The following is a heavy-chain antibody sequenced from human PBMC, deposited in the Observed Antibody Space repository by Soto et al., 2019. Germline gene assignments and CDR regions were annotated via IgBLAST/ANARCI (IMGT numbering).Heavy chain of an antibody. Sequence: QVQLMESGGGVVQPGRSLRLSCAASGFSFHSYGMHWVRQAPGKGLEWVAVIWYDGSKKEFADSVKGRFTISRDNSKNPTYLGLSCLRVEDTAIYFCARDIYNYFRARPRGPYHRVDVWGQGTTAIVSS. CDR3: ARDIYNYFRARPRGPYHRVDV. V-gene: IGHV3-33*01. CDR2: IWYDGSKK. CDR1: GFSFHSYG. J-gene: IGHJ6*02. D-gene: IGHD1-20*01.